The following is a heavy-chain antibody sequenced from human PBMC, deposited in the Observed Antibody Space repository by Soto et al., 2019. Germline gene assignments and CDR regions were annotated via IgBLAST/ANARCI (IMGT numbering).Heavy chain of an antibody. CDR2: IYYSGRT. V-gene: IGHV4-59*01. Sequence: QLQLQESGPGLVKPSETLSLTCTVSGGSISTYYWNWIRQPPGKGLEWIGDIYYSGRTNYNPSLKSRVAISVYMSKNQCSLNLSSVTPADTAVYYCARGRGYSGQRRGWFDPWGQGTLVTFSS. J-gene: IGHJ5*02. CDR3: ARGRGYSGQRRGWFDP. CDR1: GGSISTYY. D-gene: IGHD5-12*01.